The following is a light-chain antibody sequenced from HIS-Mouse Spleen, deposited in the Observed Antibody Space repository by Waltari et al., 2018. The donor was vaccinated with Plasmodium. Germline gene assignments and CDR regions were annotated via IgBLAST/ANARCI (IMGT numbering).Light chain of an antibody. J-gene: IGLJ1*01. Sequence: QSALTQPRSVSGSPGQSVTISCTGTSSDVGGYNYVSWYQQHPGKAPKLMIDDVSKLPSGVPYRFSGSKSGNTSSLTISGLQAEDEADYYCCSYAGSYTYVFGTGTKVTVL. CDR2: DVS. CDR1: SSDVGGYNY. V-gene: IGLV2-11*01. CDR3: CSYAGSYTYV.